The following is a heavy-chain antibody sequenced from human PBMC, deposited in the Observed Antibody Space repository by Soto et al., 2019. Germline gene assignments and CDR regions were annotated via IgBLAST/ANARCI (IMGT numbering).Heavy chain of an antibody. V-gene: IGHV3-23*01. CDR1: GFCFSRYA. J-gene: IGHJ4*02. D-gene: IGHD3-10*01. CDR2: ISGSGGST. Sequence: GGSRTLACAASGFCFSRYAMSWVRQAPGKGLEWVSAISGSGGSTYYADSVRGRFTISRDNSKNTLYLQMNSLRAEDAAVYYCAKDVRGSGTGGYWGQGTLVTVSS. CDR3: AKDVRGSGTGGY.